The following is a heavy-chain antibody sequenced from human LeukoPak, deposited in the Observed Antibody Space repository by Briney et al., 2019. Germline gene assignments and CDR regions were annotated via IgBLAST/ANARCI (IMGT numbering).Heavy chain of an antibody. J-gene: IGHJ4*02. CDR1: GFTFSSYA. V-gene: IGHV3-21*01. Sequence: GGSLRLSCAASGFTFSSYAMSWVRQAPGKGLEWVSSISFNSSYIYYADSVKGRFTISRDNAKNSLYLQMSSLRAEDTAVYYCASSFSSSNYWGQGTLVTVSS. CDR2: ISFNSSYI. D-gene: IGHD6-6*01. CDR3: ASSFSSSNY.